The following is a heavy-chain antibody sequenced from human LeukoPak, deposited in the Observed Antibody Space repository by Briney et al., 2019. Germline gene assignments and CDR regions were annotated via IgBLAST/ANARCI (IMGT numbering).Heavy chain of an antibody. CDR2: ISSSSYI. D-gene: IGHD2-2*01. V-gene: IGHV3-21*01. CDR3: ARGRCSSTSCYPVYYYYYYGMDV. Sequence: GGSLRLSCAASGFTFSSYSMNWVRQAPGKGLECVSSISSSSYIYYADSVKGRFTISRDNAKNSLYLQMNSLRAEDTAVYYCARGRCSSTSCYPVYYYYYYGMDVWGQGTTVTVSS. J-gene: IGHJ6*02. CDR1: GFTFSSYS.